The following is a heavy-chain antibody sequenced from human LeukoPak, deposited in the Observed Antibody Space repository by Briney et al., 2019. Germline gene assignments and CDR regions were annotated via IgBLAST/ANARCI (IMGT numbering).Heavy chain of an antibody. CDR1: GFTFSSYA. J-gene: IGHJ6*03. CDR3: ATVGASSSKSRYYYYYYMDV. V-gene: IGHV3-23*01. Sequence: GGSLRLSCAASGFTFSSYAMSWVRQAPGRGLEWVSAISGSGGSTYYADSVKGRFTISRDNSKNTLYLQMNSLRAEDTAVYYCATVGASSSKSRYYYYYYMDVWGKGTTVTVSS. D-gene: IGHD6-6*01. CDR2: ISGSGGST.